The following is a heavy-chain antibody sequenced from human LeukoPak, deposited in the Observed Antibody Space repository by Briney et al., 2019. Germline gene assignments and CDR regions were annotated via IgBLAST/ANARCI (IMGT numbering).Heavy chain of an antibody. CDR2: IGAYNGNT. D-gene: IGHD2-2*02. V-gene: IGHV1-18*01. J-gene: IGHJ6*03. CDR3: AREGYCSSTSCYKGPHYYYYYMDV. CDR1: GYTFTSYG. Sequence: GASVKVSCKASGYTFTSYGNSWVRPAPGQGLEWMGWIGAYNGNTNYAQKLQGRVTMTADTSTSTAYMELRSLRSDDTAVFYCAREGYCSSTSCYKGPHYYYYYMDVWGKGTTVTVSS.